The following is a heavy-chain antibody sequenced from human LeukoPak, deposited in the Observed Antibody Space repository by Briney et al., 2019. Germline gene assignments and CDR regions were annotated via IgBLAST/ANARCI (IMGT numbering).Heavy chain of an antibody. CDR2: INSDGSST. CDR1: GFTFSSYW. D-gene: IGHD3-22*01. CDR3: ASDTYYYDSSGYYRDAFDV. V-gene: IGHV3-74*01. Sequence: QPGGSLRLSCAASGFTFSSYWMHWVRQAPGKGLVWVSRINSDGSSTSYADSVKGRFTISRDNAKNTLYLQMNSLRAEDTAVYYCASDTYYYDSSGYYRDAFDVWGQGTMVTVSS. J-gene: IGHJ3*01.